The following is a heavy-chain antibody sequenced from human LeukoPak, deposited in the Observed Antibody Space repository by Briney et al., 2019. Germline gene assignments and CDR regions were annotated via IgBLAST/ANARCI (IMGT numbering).Heavy chain of an antibody. D-gene: IGHD1-1*01. Sequence: GASVKVSCKASGGTFSSYAISWVRQAPGQGLEWMGGINPNSGGTNYAQKFQGRVTMTRDTSISTAYMELSRLRSDDTAVYYCARDFSKRRLDYWGQGTLVTVSS. CDR2: INPNSGGT. J-gene: IGHJ4*02. CDR1: GGTFSSYA. V-gene: IGHV1-2*02. CDR3: ARDFSKRRLDY.